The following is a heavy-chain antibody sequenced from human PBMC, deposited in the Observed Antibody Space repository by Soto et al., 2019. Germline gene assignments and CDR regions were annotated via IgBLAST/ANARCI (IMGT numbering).Heavy chain of an antibody. D-gene: IGHD1-26*01. CDR3: AKERTAERELRHFDY. CDR1: GFTFSTYA. Sequence: GGSLRLSCAASGFTFSTYAMTWVRQAPGKGLEWVSTISGSGGSTYYADSVKGRFTISRDRSDNMLHLQMNSLRAEDTAIYYCAKERTAERELRHFDYWGQGTLV. J-gene: IGHJ4*02. CDR2: ISGSGGST. V-gene: IGHV3-23*01.